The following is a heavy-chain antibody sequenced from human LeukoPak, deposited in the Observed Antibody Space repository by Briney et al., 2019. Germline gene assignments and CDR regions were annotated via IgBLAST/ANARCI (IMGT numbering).Heavy chain of an antibody. J-gene: IGHJ5*01. CDR1: GFTFSVYS. CDR3: VREPGAPRGWFDS. D-gene: IGHD7-27*01. V-gene: IGHV3-21*01. Sequence: MAGGSLRLSCEAFGFTFSVYSMNWVRQAPGKGLEWVSSISGTGSHIYSADSMKGRFIISRDNAKNSLYLQMNSLRAEDTAVYYCVREPGAPRGWFDSWGQGTLVTVSS. CDR2: ISGTGSHI.